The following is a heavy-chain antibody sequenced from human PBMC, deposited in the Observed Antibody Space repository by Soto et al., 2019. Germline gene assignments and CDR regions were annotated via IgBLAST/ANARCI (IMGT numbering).Heavy chain of an antibody. CDR2: MNPNSGNT. CDR1: GYTFTSYD. CDR3: AGNSGYDEHYYGTDV. D-gene: IGHD5-12*01. V-gene: IGHV1-8*01. J-gene: IGHJ6*02. Sequence: QVQLVQSGAEVKKPGASVKVSCKASGYTFTSYDINWVRQATGQGLEWMGWMNPNSGNTGYAQKFQGRVTMARNTSISTAYRELSSLRSEDTAVYYCAGNSGYDEHYYGTDVWGQGTTVTVSS.